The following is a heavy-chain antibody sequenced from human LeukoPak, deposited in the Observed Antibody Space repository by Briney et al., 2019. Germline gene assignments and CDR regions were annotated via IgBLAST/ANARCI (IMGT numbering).Heavy chain of an antibody. CDR1: GFTFSNYG. CDR2: IWYDGSYK. J-gene: IGHJ4*02. V-gene: IGHV3-33*06. CDR3: AKVVQYTASTGTGLDY. D-gene: IGHD6-13*01. Sequence: GGSLRLSCAASGFTFSNYGMHWVRQAPGKGLDWVAVIWYDGSYKYYADSVKGRFTIPRDNAKNTLYLQMNSLRAEDTAVYYCAKVVQYTASTGTGLDYWGQGTLVTVSS.